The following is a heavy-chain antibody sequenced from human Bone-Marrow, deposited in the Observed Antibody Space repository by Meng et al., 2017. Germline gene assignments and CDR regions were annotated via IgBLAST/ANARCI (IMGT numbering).Heavy chain of an antibody. CDR3: ARDEDISAAGKLFGDY. J-gene: IGHJ4*02. CDR2: INPKSGDT. Sequence: QGDRGPCGAEVKKPGASVKVSCKPSGYNFPDYYIHWVRRAPGQGLEWMGRINPKSGDTHYAQKFQARVTMTGDTSISTAYMELSGLRSDDTAMYYCARDEDISAAGKLFGDYWGQGTLVTVSS. D-gene: IGHD6-25*01. V-gene: IGHV1-2*06. CDR1: GYNFPDYY.